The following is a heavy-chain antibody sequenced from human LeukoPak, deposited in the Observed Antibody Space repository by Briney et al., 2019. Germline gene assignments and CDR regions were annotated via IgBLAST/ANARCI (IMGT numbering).Heavy chain of an antibody. CDR3: AKEGYSYGYFFGATPGWFDP. Sequence: GGSLRLSCAASGFTFSSFAMSWVRQAPGKGLEWVSAISGSGGSTYYADSVKGRFTISRDNSKNTLYLQMNSLRAEDTAVYYCAKEGYSYGYFFGATPGWFDPWGQGTLVTVSS. V-gene: IGHV3-23*01. CDR2: ISGSGGST. CDR1: GFTFSSFA. J-gene: IGHJ5*02. D-gene: IGHD5-18*01.